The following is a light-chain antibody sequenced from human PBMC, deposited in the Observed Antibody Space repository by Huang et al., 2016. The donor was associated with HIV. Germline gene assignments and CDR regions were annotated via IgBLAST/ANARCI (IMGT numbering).Light chain of an antibody. V-gene: IGKV3-20*01. CDR3: HQYGTSHT. Sequence: EIVLTQSPGTLSLSPGERATLSCRARQSVTSMYLAWYQHNPGQAPRLLIDGVSRRATGVPDRVSGSGSGTDFTLTISRLEPEEFAVYYCHQYGTSHTFGQGTKLEIK. CDR1: QSVTSMY. J-gene: IGKJ2*01. CDR2: GVS.